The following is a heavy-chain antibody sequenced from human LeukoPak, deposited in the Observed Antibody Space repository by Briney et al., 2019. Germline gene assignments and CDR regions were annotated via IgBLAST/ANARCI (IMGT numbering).Heavy chain of an antibody. CDR2: ISRSGSTI. CDR1: GFTFSDYY. CDR3: AGVAAAGKGAFDI. V-gene: IGHV3-11*01. J-gene: IGHJ3*02. D-gene: IGHD6-13*01. Sequence: GGSLRLSCAASGFTFSDYYMSWIRQAPGEGLQWVSYISRSGSTIYYADSVKGRFTISRDNAKNSLYLQMNSLRAEDTAVYYCAGVAAAGKGAFDIWGRGTMVTVSS.